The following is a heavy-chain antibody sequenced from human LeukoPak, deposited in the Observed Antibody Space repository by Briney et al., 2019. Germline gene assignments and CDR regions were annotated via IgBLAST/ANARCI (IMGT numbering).Heavy chain of an antibody. Sequence: GGSLRLSCAASGFTFSSYGMHWVRQAPGKGLEWVAFIRYDGSNKYYADSVKGRFTISRDNSKNTLYLQMNSLRAEDTAVYYCAKESTYYYDILTGFPDAFDIWGQGTMVTVSS. CDR3: AKESTYYYDILTGFPDAFDI. CDR2: IRYDGSNK. V-gene: IGHV3-30*02. CDR1: GFTFSSYG. D-gene: IGHD3-9*01. J-gene: IGHJ3*02.